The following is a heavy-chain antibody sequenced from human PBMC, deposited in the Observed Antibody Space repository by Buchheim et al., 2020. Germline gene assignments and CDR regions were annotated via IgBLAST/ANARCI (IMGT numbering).Heavy chain of an antibody. V-gene: IGHV3-33*06. J-gene: IGHJ4*02. CDR3: AKERGFFSGFDY. D-gene: IGHD3-10*01. Sequence: QVQLVESGGGAVQPGRSLRLSCAASGFTFSTHAMHWVRQAPGKGLEWVTMIWFDGSNTHYAESVRGRFTISRDNSKNTVYLQMNSLRVDDTAVYYCAKERGFFSGFDYWGRGAL. CDR2: IWFDGSNT. CDR1: GFTFSTHA.